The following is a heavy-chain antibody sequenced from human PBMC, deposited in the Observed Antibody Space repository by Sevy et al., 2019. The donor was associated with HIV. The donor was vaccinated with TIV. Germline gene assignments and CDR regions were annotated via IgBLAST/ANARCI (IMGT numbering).Heavy chain of an antibody. V-gene: IGHV3-74*01. D-gene: IGHD3-10*01. Sequence: GGSLRLSCAASGFTFSNYWMYWVRQDPGKGLVWVSRIDGDDGSTSYADSVKGRFTISRDNAKKTLFLQMNSLRAEDTAVYYCAGQYYYGSRRIFYYGMDVWGQGTTVTVSS. CDR3: AGQYYYGSRRIFYYGMDV. CDR2: IDGDDGST. J-gene: IGHJ6*02. CDR1: GFTFSNYW.